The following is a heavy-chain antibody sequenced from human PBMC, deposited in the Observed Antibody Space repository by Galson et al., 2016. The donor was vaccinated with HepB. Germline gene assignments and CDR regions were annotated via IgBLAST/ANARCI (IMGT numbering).Heavy chain of an antibody. CDR3: ARRPPVTGRSGHYFDS. CDR1: GYSFSSYW. Sequence: QSGAEVKKPGESLKISCKGSGYSFSSYWIGWVRQMPGKGLERMGIISPGDSDTRYSPSFQGQVTISVDKAINTAYMQWSSLKASDSGIYYCARRPPVTGRSGHYFDSWGQGTLVTVSS. D-gene: IGHD4-11*01. J-gene: IGHJ4*02. CDR2: ISPGDSDT. V-gene: IGHV5-51*01.